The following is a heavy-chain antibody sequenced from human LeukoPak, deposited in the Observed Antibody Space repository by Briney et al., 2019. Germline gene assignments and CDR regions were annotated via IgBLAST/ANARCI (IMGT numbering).Heavy chain of an antibody. D-gene: IGHD6-19*01. Sequence: GGSLRLSCTASGFTFSDYAMSWVRQAPGKGLEWVGFIRSKGYGGTTEYAASVTGTFTIARDDSKSIAYLQMNSLKTEDTAVYYCTRESGYSSGWYYFDYWGQGTLVTVSS. CDR2: IRSKGYGGTT. CDR3: TRESGYSSGWYYFDY. J-gene: IGHJ4*02. V-gene: IGHV3-49*04. CDR1: GFTFSDYA.